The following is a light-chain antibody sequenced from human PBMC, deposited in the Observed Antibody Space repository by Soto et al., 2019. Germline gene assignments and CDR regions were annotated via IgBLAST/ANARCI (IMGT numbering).Light chain of an antibody. Sequence: DIQLTQSPSFLSASVGDRVTITCRASQAIDTYLAWYQQKPGKAPKLLIYAASLLQRGLPSRFSGSGSATEFTLTIHSLQTEDFASYYCQQLNSFPFIFGQGTRLEIK. CDR2: AAS. CDR1: QAIDTY. V-gene: IGKV1-9*01. CDR3: QQLNSFPFI. J-gene: IGKJ5*01.